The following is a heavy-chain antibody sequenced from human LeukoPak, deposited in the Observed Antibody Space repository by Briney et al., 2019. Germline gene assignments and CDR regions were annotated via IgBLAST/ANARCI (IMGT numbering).Heavy chain of an antibody. D-gene: IGHD4-17*01. J-gene: IGHJ4*02. CDR2: IYSGGST. Sequence: GGSLRLSCAASGFTVSSNYMSWVRQAPGKGLEWVSVIYSGGSTYYADSVKGRFTISRDNSKNTLYLQMNSLRAEDTAVYYCARALILYGDYTSGFDYWGQGTLVTVS. CDR3: ARALILYGDYTSGFDY. V-gene: IGHV3-53*01. CDR1: GFTVSSNY.